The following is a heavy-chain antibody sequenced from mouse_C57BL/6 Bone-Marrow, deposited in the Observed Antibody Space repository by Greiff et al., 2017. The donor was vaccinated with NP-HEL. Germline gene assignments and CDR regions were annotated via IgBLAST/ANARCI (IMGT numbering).Heavy chain of an antibody. CDR1: GFSLTSYG. V-gene: IGHV2-6*01. Sequence: VNVVESGPGLVAPSQSLSITCTVSGFSLTSYGVDWVRQSPGKGLEWLGVIWGVGSTNYNSALKSRLSISKDNSKSQVFLKMNSLQTDDTAMYYCASIRVWFAYWGQGTLVTVSA. J-gene: IGHJ3*01. D-gene: IGHD3-2*02. CDR2: IWGVGST. CDR3: ASIRVWFAY.